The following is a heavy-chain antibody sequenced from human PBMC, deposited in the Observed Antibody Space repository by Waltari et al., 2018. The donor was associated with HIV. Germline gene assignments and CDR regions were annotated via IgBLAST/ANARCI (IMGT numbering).Heavy chain of an antibody. CDR2: LYYGGNT. CDR3: ARGHIEVAGFFDY. J-gene: IGHJ4*02. D-gene: IGHD6-19*01. V-gene: IGHV4-59*01. CDR1: GGALSNYY. Sequence: QVMLQESGPGMVKPSETLSLTGSVAGGALSNYYWSGIRQPPGRGLEWIAYLYYGGNTNYNPSLKMRVTISVDTSANQFSLNLTSVTAADTAVYYCARGHIEVAGFFDYWGQGVLVSVSS.